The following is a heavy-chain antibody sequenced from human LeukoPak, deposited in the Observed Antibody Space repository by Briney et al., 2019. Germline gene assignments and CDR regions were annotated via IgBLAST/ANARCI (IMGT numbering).Heavy chain of an antibody. Sequence: GGSLRLSCAASGFTFSDYYMSWIRQAPGKGLEWVSYISSSGGGTIYYADSVKGRFTISRDNAKNSLYLQMNSLRAEDTAVYYCARGRGVIIIDYWGQGTLVTVSS. V-gene: IGHV3-11*01. CDR2: ISSSGGGTI. CDR3: ARGRGVIIIDY. J-gene: IGHJ4*02. D-gene: IGHD3-10*01. CDR1: GFTFSDYY.